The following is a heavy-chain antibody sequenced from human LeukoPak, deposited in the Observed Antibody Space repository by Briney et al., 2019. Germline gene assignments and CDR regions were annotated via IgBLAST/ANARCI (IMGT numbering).Heavy chain of an antibody. CDR2: ISSYSGST. Sequence: PSETLSLTCTVSGGSISSSSYSWGWIRQPPGKGLEWIGSISSYSGSTYYNPSLKSRVTISVDTSKNQFSLKLSSVTAADTAVYYCARVTGYMIEDYFDYWGQGILVTVSS. D-gene: IGHD3-9*01. CDR3: ARVTGYMIEDYFDY. CDR1: GGSISSSSYS. J-gene: IGHJ4*02. V-gene: IGHV4-39*07.